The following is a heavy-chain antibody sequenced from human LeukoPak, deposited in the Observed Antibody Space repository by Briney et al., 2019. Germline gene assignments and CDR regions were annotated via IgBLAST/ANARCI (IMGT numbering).Heavy chain of an antibody. CDR3: VRLLRAAVAFSY. J-gene: IGHJ4*02. CDR2: LYYSGST. D-gene: IGHD6-13*01. CDR1: GRSISSSRYY. V-gene: IGHV4-39*01. Sequence: SETLSLTCTVYGRSISSSRYYWAGTRQPPGRGLEWFVSLYYSGSTYYNPSLKSRVTISVDTSKNQFSLKLSSVTAAAAAVYYCVRLLRAAVAFSYSGQGTLVTVSS.